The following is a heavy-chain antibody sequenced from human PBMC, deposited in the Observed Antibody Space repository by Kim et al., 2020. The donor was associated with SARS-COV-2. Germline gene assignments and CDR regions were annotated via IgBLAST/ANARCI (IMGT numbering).Heavy chain of an antibody. V-gene: IGHV3-23*01. D-gene: IGHD2-2*01. Sequence: GGSLRLSCAASGFTFSNYAMSWVRQAPGKGLEWVSALSGSGYSTYYADSVKGRFTISRDNSKNTLYLQMNSLRDEDTAVYHCAKGSQRVVPAAMGPGYYYGMDVWGQGTTVTVSS. CDR1: GFTFSNYA. CDR2: LSGSGYST. CDR3: AKGSQRVVPAAMGPGYYYGMDV. J-gene: IGHJ6*02.